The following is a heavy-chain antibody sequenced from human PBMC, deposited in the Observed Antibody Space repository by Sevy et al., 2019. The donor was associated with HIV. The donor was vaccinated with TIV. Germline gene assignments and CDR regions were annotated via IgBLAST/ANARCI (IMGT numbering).Heavy chain of an antibody. Sequence: SETLSLTCTVSGDSLSNSGYYWGWIRQPPGKGLEWIGNIYYSGSTHYNPSLKSRVTVSIDTSKNQFSLKLSSVTAADTAVYFCAMFPYGDYVDYFDYWGQGTLVTVSS. D-gene: IGHD4-17*01. J-gene: IGHJ4*02. CDR1: GDSLSNSGYY. CDR3: AMFPYGDYVDYFDY. V-gene: IGHV4-39*01. CDR2: IYYSGST.